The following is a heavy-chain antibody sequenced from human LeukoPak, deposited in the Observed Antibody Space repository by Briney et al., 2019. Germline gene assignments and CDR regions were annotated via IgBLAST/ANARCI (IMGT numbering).Heavy chain of an antibody. J-gene: IGHJ4*02. D-gene: IGHD3-10*01. CDR1: GYTFTGYY. CDR3: ARGQPYYYGSGSYYYRFDY. CDR2: INPNSGGT. V-gene: IGHV1-2*02. Sequence: ASEKVSCKASGYTFTGYYMHWVRQAPGQGLEWMGWINPNSGGTNYAQKFQGRVTMARDTSISAAYMELSRLRPDDTAVYYCARGQPYYYGSGSYYYRFDYWGQGTLVTVSS.